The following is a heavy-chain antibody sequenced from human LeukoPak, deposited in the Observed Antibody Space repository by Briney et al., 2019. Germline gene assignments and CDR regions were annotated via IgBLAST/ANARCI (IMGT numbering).Heavy chain of an antibody. V-gene: IGHV3-30-3*01. J-gene: IGHJ4*02. CDR2: ISYDGSNK. CDR3: ARDPHGVTYFDY. D-gene: IGHD2-21*02. Sequence: PGGSLRLPCAASGFTFSSYAMHWVRQAPGKGLEWVAVISYDGSNKYYADSVKGRFTISRDNSKNTLYLQMNSLRAEDTAVYYCARDPHGVTYFDYWGQGTLVTVSS. CDR1: GFTFSSYA.